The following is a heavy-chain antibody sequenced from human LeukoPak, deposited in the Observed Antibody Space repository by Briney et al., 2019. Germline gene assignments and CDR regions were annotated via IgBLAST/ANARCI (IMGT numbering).Heavy chain of an antibody. CDR3: ARGQGLRSSPQVDY. V-gene: IGHV1-2*06. CDR2: INPNSGGT. Sequence: ASVKVSCKASGYTFTGYYMHWVRQAPGRGLEWMGRINPNSGGTNYAQKFQGRVTMTRDTSISTAYMELSRLRSDDTAVYYCARGQGLRSSPQVDYWGQGTLVTVSS. D-gene: IGHD3-3*01. CDR1: GYTFTGYY. J-gene: IGHJ4*02.